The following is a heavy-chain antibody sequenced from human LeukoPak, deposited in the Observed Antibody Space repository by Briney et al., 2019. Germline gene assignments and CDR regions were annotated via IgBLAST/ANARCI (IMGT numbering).Heavy chain of an antibody. J-gene: IGHJ6*02. Sequence: GGSRRLSCAASGFTFSDYYMSWIRQAPGKGLEWVSYISSSGSTIYYADSVKGRFTISRDNAKNSLYLQMNSLRAEDTAVYYCASGRASSNSYGMDVWGQGTTVTVSS. CDR1: GFTFSDYY. D-gene: IGHD6-13*01. CDR3: ASGRASSNSYGMDV. V-gene: IGHV3-11*01. CDR2: ISSSGSTI.